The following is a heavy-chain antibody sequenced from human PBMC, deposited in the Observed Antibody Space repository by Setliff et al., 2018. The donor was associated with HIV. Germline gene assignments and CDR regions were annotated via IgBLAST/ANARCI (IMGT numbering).Heavy chain of an antibody. CDR1: GGSVSGHY. D-gene: IGHD5-18*01. Sequence: PSETLSLTCAVYGGSVSGHYWGWLRQPPGKGLEWIGEITPSGATNYLPSLKSRVTMSLDTSKNQFSLKMTSVTAADTALYYCSNWNTTIDEDAWGQGTLVTVSS. CDR2: ITPSGAT. J-gene: IGHJ5*02. CDR3: SNWNTTIDEDA. V-gene: IGHV4-34*01.